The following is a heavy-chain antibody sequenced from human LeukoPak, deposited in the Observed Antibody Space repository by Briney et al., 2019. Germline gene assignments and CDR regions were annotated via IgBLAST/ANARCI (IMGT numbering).Heavy chain of an antibody. Sequence: GGSLRLSCAASGFTFSSYGMHWVRPAPGKGLEWVAVIWYDGSNKYYADSVKGRFTISRDNSKNTLYLQMNSLRAEDTAVYYCARDLRWSHYWYFDLWGRGTLVTVSS. CDR3: ARDLRWSHYWYFDL. J-gene: IGHJ2*01. CDR1: GFTFSSYG. D-gene: IGHD2-15*01. CDR2: IWYDGSNK. V-gene: IGHV3-33*01.